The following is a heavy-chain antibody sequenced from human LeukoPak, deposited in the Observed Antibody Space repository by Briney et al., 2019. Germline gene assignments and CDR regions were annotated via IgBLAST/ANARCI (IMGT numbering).Heavy chain of an antibody. CDR3: ARITYNWSYGLGFFSDY. CDR2: INPNSGGT. J-gene: IGHJ4*02. V-gene: IGHV1-2*02. Sequence: GASVKVSCKASGYTFTGYYMHWVRQAPGQGLEWMGWINPNSGGTNYAQKFQGRVTMTRDTSISTAYMELSRLRSDDTAVYYCARITYNWSYGLGFFSDYWGQGTLVTVSS. D-gene: IGHD1-7*01. CDR1: GYTFTGYY.